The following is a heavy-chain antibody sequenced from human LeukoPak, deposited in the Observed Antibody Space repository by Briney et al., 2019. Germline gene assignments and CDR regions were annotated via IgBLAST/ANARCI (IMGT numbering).Heavy chain of an antibody. CDR2: IYHSGST. CDR1: DGSISSYY. Sequence: SETLSLTCTVSDGSISSYYWGWIRQPPGKGLEWIGSIYHSGSTYYNPSLKSRVTISVDTSKNQFSLKLSSVTAADTAVYYCARAGPDYGDYSYWGQGTLVTVSS. D-gene: IGHD4-17*01. V-gene: IGHV4-38-2*02. CDR3: ARAGPDYGDYSY. J-gene: IGHJ4*02.